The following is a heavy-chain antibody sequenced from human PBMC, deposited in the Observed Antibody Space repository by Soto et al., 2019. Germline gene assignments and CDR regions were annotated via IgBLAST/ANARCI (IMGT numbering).Heavy chain of an antibody. CDR1: GGSFSGYY. CDR3: ARGRVSLRGYMDV. D-gene: IGHD3-16*01. J-gene: IGHJ6*03. V-gene: IGHV4-34*01. CDR2: INHSGST. Sequence: SETLSLTCAVYGGSFSGYYWSWIRQPPGKGLEWIGEINHSGSTNYNPSLKSRVTISVDTSKNQFSLKLSSVTAADTAVYYCARGRVSLRGYMDVWGKGTTVTVSS.